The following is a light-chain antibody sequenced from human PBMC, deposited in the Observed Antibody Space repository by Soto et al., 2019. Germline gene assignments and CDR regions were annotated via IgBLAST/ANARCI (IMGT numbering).Light chain of an antibody. CDR2: SNN. V-gene: IGLV1-44*01. Sequence: QSVLTQPPSASGTPGQRVTISCSGSSSNIGSNTVNWYQQLPGTAPKLLIYSNNQRPSGVPDRFSGSKSGTSASPAISGLQSEDEPDYDCAAWDDSGKGVVVGGGTKLTVL. CDR3: AAWDDSGKGVV. CDR1: SSNIGSNT. J-gene: IGLJ2*01.